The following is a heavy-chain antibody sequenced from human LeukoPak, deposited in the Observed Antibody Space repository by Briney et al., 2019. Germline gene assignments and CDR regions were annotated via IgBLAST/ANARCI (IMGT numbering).Heavy chain of an antibody. D-gene: IGHD3-22*01. CDR1: GFTFSDYY. CDR3: AKVFSYDSISDAFDI. V-gene: IGHV3-9*01. Sequence: GGSLRLSCAASGFTFSDYYMSWIRQAPGKGLEWVSGISWNSGSIGYADSVKGRFTISRDNAKNSLYLQMNSLRAEDTALYYCAKVFSYDSISDAFDIWGQGTMVTVSS. CDR2: ISWNSGSI. J-gene: IGHJ3*02.